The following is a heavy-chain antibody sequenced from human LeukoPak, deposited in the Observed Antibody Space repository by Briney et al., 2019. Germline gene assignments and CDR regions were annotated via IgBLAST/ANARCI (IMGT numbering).Heavy chain of an antibody. CDR3: AREGGSSKVDY. CDR2: IYYSGST. CDR1: GGSISSYY. D-gene: IGHD6-6*01. V-gene: IGHV4-59*01. J-gene: IGHJ4*02. Sequence: PSETLSLTCTVSGGSISSYYCSWIRQPPGQGLEWIGYIYYSGSTNYNPSLKSRVTISVDTSKNQFSLKLSSVTAADTAVYYCAREGGSSKVDYWGQGTLVTVSS.